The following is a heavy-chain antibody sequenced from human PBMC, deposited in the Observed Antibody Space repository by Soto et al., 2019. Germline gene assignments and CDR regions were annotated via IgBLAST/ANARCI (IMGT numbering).Heavy chain of an antibody. CDR2: IYYSGST. D-gene: IGHD1-26*01. J-gene: IGHJ5*02. CDR3: ARNRGSYYDCFDP. Sequence: TSETLSLTCTVSGGSISSYYWSWIRQPPGKGLEWIGYIYYSGSTNYNPSLKSRVTISVDTSKNQFSPKLSSVTAADTAVYYCARNRGSYYDCFDPWGQGTLVTVSS. V-gene: IGHV4-59*01. CDR1: GGSISSYY.